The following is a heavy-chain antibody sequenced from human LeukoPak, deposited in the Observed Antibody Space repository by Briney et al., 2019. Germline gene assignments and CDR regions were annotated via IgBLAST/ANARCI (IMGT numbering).Heavy chain of an antibody. J-gene: IGHJ4*02. V-gene: IGHV3-23*01. CDR1: GFTFDNYA. CDR2: VSGSGGST. CDR3: AKSGSYSSTWYDY. D-gene: IGHD6-13*01. Sequence: GGSLRLSCAASGFTFDNYAMTWVRQPPGKGLEWVSLVSGSGGSTYYADSVKGRFTISRDNSKNTMFLQMNSLRADDTAVYYCAKSGSYSSTWYDYWGQGTLVTVSS.